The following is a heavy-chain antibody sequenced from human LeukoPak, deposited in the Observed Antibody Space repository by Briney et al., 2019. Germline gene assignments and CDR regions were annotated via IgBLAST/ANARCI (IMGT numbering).Heavy chain of an antibody. CDR3: ARASSEYSSSSRADY. D-gene: IGHD6-6*01. CDR1: GFTFSSYS. Sequence: GGSLRLSCAASGFTFSSYSMNWVRQAPGKGLEWVSYISSSSSTIYYADSVKGRFTISRDNAKNSLYLQMDSLRAEDTAVYYCARASSEYSSSSRADYWGQGTLVTVSS. CDR2: ISSSSSTI. V-gene: IGHV3-48*01. J-gene: IGHJ4*02.